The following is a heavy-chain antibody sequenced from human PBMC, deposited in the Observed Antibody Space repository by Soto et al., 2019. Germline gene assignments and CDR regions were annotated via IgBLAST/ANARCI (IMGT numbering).Heavy chain of an antibody. D-gene: IGHD3-10*01. V-gene: IGHV3-21*01. CDR3: ARATHPFGELLYWFDP. J-gene: IGHJ5*02. CDR1: GFTFSSYS. CDR2: ISSSSSYI. Sequence: EVQLVESGGGLVKPGGSLRLSCAASGFTFSSYSMNWVRQAPGKGLEWVSSISSSSSYIYYADSVKGPFTISRDNAKNSLYLQMNSLRAEDTAVYYCARATHPFGELLYWFDPWGQGTLVTVSS.